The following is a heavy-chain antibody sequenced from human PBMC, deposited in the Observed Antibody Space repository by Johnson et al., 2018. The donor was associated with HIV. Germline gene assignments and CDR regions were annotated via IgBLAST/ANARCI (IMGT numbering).Heavy chain of an antibody. CDR3: SREGGVTMVDGFDI. D-gene: IGHD3-10*01. J-gene: IGHJ3*02. V-gene: IGHV3-30*02. CDR2: IRYDGSNK. CDR1: GFTFSSYG. Sequence: QVQLVESGGGVVQPGGSLRLSCAASGFTFSSYGMHWVRQAPGKGLEWVAFIRYDGSNKYYVDSVKGRFTISRDNAKNSLYLQMNSLRAEDTAVYYCSREGGVTMVDGFDIWGQGTMVTVSS.